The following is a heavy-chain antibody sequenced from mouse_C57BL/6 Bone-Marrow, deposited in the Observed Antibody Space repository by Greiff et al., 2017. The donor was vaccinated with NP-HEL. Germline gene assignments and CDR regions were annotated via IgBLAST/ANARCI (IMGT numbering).Heavy chain of an antibody. CDR1: GFSLTSYA. V-gene: IGHV2-9-1*01. J-gene: IGHJ4*01. CDR2: IWTGGGT. D-gene: IGHD1-1*01. Sequence: VQLVESGPGLVAPSQSLSITCTVSGFSLTSYAISWVRQPPGKGLEWLGVIWTGGGTNYNSALKSRLSISKDNSKSQVFLKMNSLQTEDTARYYCARITTVPLYAMDYWGQGTSVTVSS. CDR3: ARITTVPLYAMDY.